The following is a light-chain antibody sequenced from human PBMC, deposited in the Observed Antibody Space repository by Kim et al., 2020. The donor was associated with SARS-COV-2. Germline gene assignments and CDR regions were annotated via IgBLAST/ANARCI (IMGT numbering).Light chain of an antibody. V-gene: IGLV2-14*03. CDR3: SSYTSSNTCV. J-gene: IGLJ1*01. Sequence: QSALTQPASVSGSPGQSITISCTGTSNDIGAYNYVSWHQQHPGKAPKLTIYDVNKRPSGVSNRFSGSKSGNTASLTISGLQAEDEADYYCSSYTSSNTCVFGTGTKVTVL. CDR1: SNDIGAYNY. CDR2: DVN.